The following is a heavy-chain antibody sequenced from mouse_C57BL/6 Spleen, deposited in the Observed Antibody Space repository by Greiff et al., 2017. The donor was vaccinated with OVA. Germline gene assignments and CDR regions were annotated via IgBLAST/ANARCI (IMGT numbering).Heavy chain of an antibody. CDR1: GYAFSSSW. CDR3: ARELTGRYFDY. J-gene: IGHJ2*01. Sequence: VQLQQSGPELVKPGASVKISCKASGYAFSSSWMNWVKQRPGKGLEWIGRIYPGDGDTNYNGKFKGKATLTADKSSSTAYMQLSSLTSEDSAVYFCARELTGRYFDYWGQGTTLTVSS. D-gene: IGHD4-1*01. V-gene: IGHV1-82*01. CDR2: IYPGDGDT.